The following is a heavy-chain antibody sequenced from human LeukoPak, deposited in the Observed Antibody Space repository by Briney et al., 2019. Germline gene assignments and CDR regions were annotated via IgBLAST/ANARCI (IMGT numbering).Heavy chain of an antibody. D-gene: IGHD3-10*01. CDR3: VRDVGAVRGEVYFDY. V-gene: IGHV3-21*06. Sequence: GGSLRLSCAASGFTFSSYGMHWVRQAPGEGLEWVSSITGSGPYILYADSVKHRFTISRDNTKNLLYLEMNSLRAEDTAMYFCVRDVGAVRGEVYFDYWGQGTLVTVSS. CDR2: ITGSGPYI. CDR1: GFTFSSYG. J-gene: IGHJ4*02.